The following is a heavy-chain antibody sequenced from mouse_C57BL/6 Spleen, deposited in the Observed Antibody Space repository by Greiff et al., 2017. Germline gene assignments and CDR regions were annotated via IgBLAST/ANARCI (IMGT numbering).Heavy chain of an antibody. V-gene: IGHV5-4*01. J-gene: IGHJ2*01. CDR1: GFTFSSYA. CDR2: ISDGGSYT. D-gene: IGHD1-1*01. CDR3: ARRDYYGSFDY. Sequence: EVQLQESGGGLVKPGGSLKLSCAASGFTFSSYAMSWVRQTPEKRLEWVATISDGGSYTYYPDNVKGRFTISRDNAKNNLYLQMSHLKSEDTAMYYCARRDYYGSFDYWGQGTTLTVSS.